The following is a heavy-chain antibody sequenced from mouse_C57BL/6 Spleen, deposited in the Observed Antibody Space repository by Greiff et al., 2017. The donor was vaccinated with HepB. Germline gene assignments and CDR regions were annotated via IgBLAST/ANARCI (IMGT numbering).Heavy chain of an antibody. CDR2: IYPGDGDT. V-gene: IGHV1-82*01. J-gene: IGHJ2*01. CDR3: ARGTVVADFDY. D-gene: IGHD1-1*01. Sequence: QVQLQQSGPELVKPGASVKISCKASGYAFSSSWMNWVKQRPGKGLEWIGRIYPGDGDTNYNGKFKGKATLTADKSSSTAYMQLSSLTSEDSAVYFCARGTVVADFDYWGQGTTLTVSS. CDR1: GYAFSSSW.